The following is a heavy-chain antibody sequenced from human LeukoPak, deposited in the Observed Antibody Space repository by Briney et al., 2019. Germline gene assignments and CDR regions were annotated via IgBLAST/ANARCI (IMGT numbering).Heavy chain of an antibody. J-gene: IGHJ4*02. D-gene: IGHD5-12*01. CDR3: AGPYWSGYDHPDDY. CDR2: IRSKAYGGTT. V-gene: IGHV3-49*03. CDR1: GFTFADYT. Sequence: GGSLRLSCTASGFTFADYTLTWFRQAPGRGLEWVSCIRSKAYGGTTDSAASVKGRFTISRDDSKSIAYLQMNSLKPEDTGIYYCAGPYWSGYDHPDDYWGRGTLVTVSS.